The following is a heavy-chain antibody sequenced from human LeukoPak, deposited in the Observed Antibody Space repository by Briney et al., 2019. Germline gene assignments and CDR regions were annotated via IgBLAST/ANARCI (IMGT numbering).Heavy chain of an antibody. Sequence: PGGSLRLSCAASGFTFSSYSMNWVRQAPGKGLEWVSSISSSSSYIYYADSVKGRFTISRDNAKNSLYLQMNSLRAEDTAVYYCARDITGTPGGDYWGQGTLVTVSS. D-gene: IGHD1-20*01. V-gene: IGHV3-21*01. CDR3: ARDITGTPGGDY. CDR1: GFTFSSYS. CDR2: ISSSSSYI. J-gene: IGHJ4*02.